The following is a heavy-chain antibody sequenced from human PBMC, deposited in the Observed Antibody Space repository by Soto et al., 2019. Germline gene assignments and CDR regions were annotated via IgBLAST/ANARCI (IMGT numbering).Heavy chain of an antibody. CDR2: ISSSSSYI. J-gene: IGHJ6*02. CDR1: GCVFSSYS. V-gene: IGHV3-21*01. CDR3: ARDNHYYGMNL. Sequence: GGSLRLSCAASGCVFSSYSMNWVRQAPGKGLEWVSSISSSSSYIYYADSVKGRFTISRDNAKNSLYLQMDSLRAEDTGVYYCARDNHYYGMNLWGQGTTVTVSS.